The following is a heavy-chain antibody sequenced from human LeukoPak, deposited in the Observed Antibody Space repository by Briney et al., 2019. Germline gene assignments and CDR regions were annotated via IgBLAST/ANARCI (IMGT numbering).Heavy chain of an antibody. Sequence: ASVKVSCKASGYTFTSYGISWVRQAPGQGLEWMGWISAYNGNTNYAQKLQGRVTMTTDTSTSTAYMELRSLRSDDTAVYYCARETGNSSGWYFFGYYYYYGMDVWGQGTTVTVSS. D-gene: IGHD6-13*01. CDR3: ARETGNSSGWYFFGYYYYYGMDV. CDR1: GYTFTSYG. V-gene: IGHV1-18*01. CDR2: ISAYNGNT. J-gene: IGHJ6*02.